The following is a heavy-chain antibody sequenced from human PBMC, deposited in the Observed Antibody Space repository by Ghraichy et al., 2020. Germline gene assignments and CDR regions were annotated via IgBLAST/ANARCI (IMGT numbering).Heavy chain of an antibody. J-gene: IGHJ6*02. CDR1: GFTVSSNY. CDR3: ASLLSPAAGNYYYYGMDV. Sequence: GGSLRLSCAASGFTVSSNYMSWVRQAPGKGLEWVSVIYSGGSTYYADSVKGRFTISRDNSKNTLYLQMNSLRAEDTAVYYCASLLSPAAGNYYYYGMDVWGQGTTVTVSS. D-gene: IGHD6-13*01. V-gene: IGHV3-53*01. CDR2: IYSGGST.